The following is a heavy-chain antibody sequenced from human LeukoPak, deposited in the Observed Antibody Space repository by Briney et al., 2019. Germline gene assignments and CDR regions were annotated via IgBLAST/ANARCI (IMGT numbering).Heavy chain of an antibody. V-gene: IGHV4-31*03. Sequence: SQTLSLTCTVSGGSISSGGYYWSWIRQHPGKGLEWIGYIYYSGSTYYNPSLKSRVTISVDTSKNQFSLKLSSVTAADTAVYYCARVTLGYSGYDSFDYWGQGTLVTVSS. CDR1: GGSISSGGYY. CDR3: ARVTLGYSGYDSFDY. J-gene: IGHJ4*02. CDR2: IYYSGST. D-gene: IGHD5-12*01.